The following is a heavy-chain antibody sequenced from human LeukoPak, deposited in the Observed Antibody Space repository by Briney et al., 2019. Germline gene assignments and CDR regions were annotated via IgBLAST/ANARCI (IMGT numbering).Heavy chain of an antibody. CDR3: ARAEYYYYYYYMDV. CDR1: GYTFTGYY. CDR2: INPNSGNT. V-gene: IGHV1-8*03. J-gene: IGHJ6*03. Sequence: GASVKVSCKASGYTFTGYYMHWVRQAPGQGLEWMGWINPNSGNTGYAQKFQGRVTITRNTSISTAYMELSSLRSEDTAVYYCARAEYYYYYYYMDVWGKGTTVTVSS.